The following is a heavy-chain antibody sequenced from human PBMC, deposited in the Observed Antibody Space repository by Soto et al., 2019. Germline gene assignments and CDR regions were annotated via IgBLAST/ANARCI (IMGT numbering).Heavy chain of an antibody. CDR3: ASSFSGGFRRDCTNGVCPLDY. V-gene: IGHV1-69*01. CDR1: GGTFSSYA. D-gene: IGHD2-8*01. CDR2: IIPIFGTA. J-gene: IGHJ4*02. Sequence: QVQLVQSGAEVKKPGSSVKVSCKASGGTFSSYAISWVRQAPGQGLEWMGGIIPIFGTANYAQKFQGRVTITADESTSTAYMELSSLRSEDMAVYYCASSFSGGFRRDCTNGVCPLDYWGQGTLVTVSS.